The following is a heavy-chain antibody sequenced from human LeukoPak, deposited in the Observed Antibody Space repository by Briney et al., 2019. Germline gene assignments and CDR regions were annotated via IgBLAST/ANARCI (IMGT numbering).Heavy chain of an antibody. CDR3: AGFSGGRIQLWNNNWFDP. V-gene: IGHV4-59*08. CDR2: IYYSGST. J-gene: IGHJ5*02. D-gene: IGHD5-18*01. Sequence: SETLSLTCTVSGGSISSYYWSWIRQPPGKGLEWIGYIYYSGSTNYNPSLKSRVTISVDTSKNQFSLKLSSVTAADTAVYYCAGFSGGRIQLWNNNWFDPWGQGTLVTVSS. CDR1: GGSISSYY.